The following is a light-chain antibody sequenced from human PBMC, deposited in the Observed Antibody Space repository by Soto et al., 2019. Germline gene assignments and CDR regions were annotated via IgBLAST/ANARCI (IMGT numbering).Light chain of an antibody. CDR3: QQYGSSPPYT. Sequence: EVVLTQSPGTLSLSPGERATLSCRASQSVSNNYLAWYQQKPGQSPKLLIFGSSDRATGIPDRVSGSGSGTDFTITISSLEPEDFAVYYCQQYGSSPPYTFGQGTKLEIK. V-gene: IGKV3-20*01. CDR1: QSVSNNY. J-gene: IGKJ2*01. CDR2: GSS.